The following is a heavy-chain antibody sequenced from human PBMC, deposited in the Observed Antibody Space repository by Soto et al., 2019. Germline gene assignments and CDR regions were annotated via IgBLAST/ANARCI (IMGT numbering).Heavy chain of an antibody. CDR1: GYSFRNNW. J-gene: IGHJ4*02. V-gene: IGHV5-10-1*01. D-gene: IGHD3-22*01. Sequence: GESLKISCKGYGYSFRNNWITWVRQMPGEGLEWMGRIDLSDSYKSYRPSFQGHVSFSADTSINTAYLQWSSLRASDTAMYYCARNGGAHYDSSGYHYALDYWGQGTPVTVSS. CDR2: IDLSDSYK. CDR3: ARNGGAHYDSSGYHYALDY.